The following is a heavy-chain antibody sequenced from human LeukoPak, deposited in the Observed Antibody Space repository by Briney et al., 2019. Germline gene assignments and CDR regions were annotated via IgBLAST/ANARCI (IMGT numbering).Heavy chain of an antibody. V-gene: IGHV3-30*02. CDR2: IRYDESKT. J-gene: IGHJ5*02. CDR3: ARDGLSHQLHPSTNWFDP. D-gene: IGHD2-2*01. CDR1: GFTFSSYG. Sequence: PGGSLRLSCAASGFTFSSYGMHWVRQAPAKGLEWVAFIRYDESKTFYGDSVKGRFTVSRDNSKNTLYLQMNSLRAEDTAVYYCARDGLSHQLHPSTNWFDPWGQGTLVTVSS.